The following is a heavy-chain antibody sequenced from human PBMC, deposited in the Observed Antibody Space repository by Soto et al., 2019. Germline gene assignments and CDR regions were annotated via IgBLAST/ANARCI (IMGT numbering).Heavy chain of an antibody. V-gene: IGHV3-53*02. D-gene: IGHD5-12*01. J-gene: IGHJ6*02. CDR2: IYGGGDT. CDR3: ARDRWGWEKGGYPHSNGMIV. CDR1: GFTVSSNY. Sequence: EEQLVETGGKLVQPGGSLRLSCVVSGFTVSSNYMSWVRQAPGGGLEWVSSIYGGGDTFYADSVKGRFTISKDSSQNTLYLQMSSLKADESAVYYCARDRWGWEKGGYPHSNGMIVWGQRTTVTVSS.